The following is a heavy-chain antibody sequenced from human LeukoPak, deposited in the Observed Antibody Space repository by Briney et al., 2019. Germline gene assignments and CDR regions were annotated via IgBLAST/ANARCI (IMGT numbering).Heavy chain of an antibody. Sequence: XWVGXAPXXGXEXMGIINPSGGSTSYAQKFQGRVTMNRDTSTSTVYMELSSLRSEDTAVYYCARVRRWLQSHFDYWGQGTLVTVSS. V-gene: IGHV1-46*01. D-gene: IGHD5-24*01. J-gene: IGHJ4*02. CDR2: INPSGGST. CDR3: ARVRRWLQSHFDY.